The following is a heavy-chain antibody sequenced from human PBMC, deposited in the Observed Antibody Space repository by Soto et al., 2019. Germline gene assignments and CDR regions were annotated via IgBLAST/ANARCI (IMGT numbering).Heavy chain of an antibody. J-gene: IGHJ4*02. CDR1: GGSISSYY. V-gene: IGHV4-59*08. CDR2: IYYSGST. D-gene: IGHD3-3*01. Sequence: SETLSLTCTVSGGSISSYYWSWIRQPPGKGLEWIGYIYYSGSTNYNPSLKSRVTISVDTSKNQFSLKLSSVTAADTAVYYCARAAYYDFWSGYYYFDYWGQGTLVTVSS. CDR3: ARAAYYDFWSGYYYFDY.